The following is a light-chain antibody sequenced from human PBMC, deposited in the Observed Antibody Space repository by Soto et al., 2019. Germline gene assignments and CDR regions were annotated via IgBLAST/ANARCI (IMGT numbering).Light chain of an antibody. CDR2: GAS. V-gene: IGKV3-15*01. CDR3: QQYNNWPPIT. J-gene: IGKJ5*01. CDR1: QSVSSN. Sequence: DIVRTQSPATLSVSPGERATLSCRASQSVSSNLAWYPQKPGHAPSLLISGASTRATGIPARFSGSGAGTEFTLTLSSLQSEDFAVYYCQQYNNWPPITFGQGTRLEI.